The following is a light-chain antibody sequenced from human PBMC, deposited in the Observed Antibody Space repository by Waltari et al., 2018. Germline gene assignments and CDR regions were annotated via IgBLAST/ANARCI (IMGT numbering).Light chain of an antibody. J-gene: IGKJ3*01. Sequence: DIQMTQSPSSLSASVGDRVIIPCRASQNIEIYLSWYQQKPGKAPKPLISGASSLQGGVPSRFSGTGSGTNFTLTLSSLQAEDFGTYYCQQSHTSPFSFGPGTNVDLK. CDR1: QNIEIY. V-gene: IGKV1-39*01. CDR2: GAS. CDR3: QQSHTSPFS.